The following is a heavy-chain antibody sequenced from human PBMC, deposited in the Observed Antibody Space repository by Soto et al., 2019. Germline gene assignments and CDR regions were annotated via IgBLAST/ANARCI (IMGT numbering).Heavy chain of an antibody. CDR2: ISAGGGSS. J-gene: IGHJ4*02. CDR3: AKSYYSVSGNSDY. CDR1: GFTFSSYA. Sequence: HPGGSLRLSCAASGFTFSSYAMGWVRQAPGKGLECISCISAGGGSSYYADSVKGRFTISRDSSKNTLYLQMNSLRAEDTAIYYCAKSYYSVSGNSDYWGQGALVTVSS. D-gene: IGHD3-10*01. V-gene: IGHV3-23*01.